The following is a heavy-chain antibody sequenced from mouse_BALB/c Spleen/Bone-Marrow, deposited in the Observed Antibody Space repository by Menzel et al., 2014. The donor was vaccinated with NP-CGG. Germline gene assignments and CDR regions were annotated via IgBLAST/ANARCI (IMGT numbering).Heavy chain of an antibody. D-gene: IGHD1-1*01. CDR3: ARYYYGSSYFDY. CDR2: IDPANGNT. Sequence: VQLQQSGAELVKPGASVKLSCTASGFNIKDTYMHWVKQRPEQGLEWIGRIDPANGNTKYDPKFQGKATITADTSSNTAYLQLSSLTSEDTAVYYCARYYYGSSYFDYWGQGTPLTVPS. J-gene: IGHJ2*01. CDR1: GFNIKDTY. V-gene: IGHV14-3*02.